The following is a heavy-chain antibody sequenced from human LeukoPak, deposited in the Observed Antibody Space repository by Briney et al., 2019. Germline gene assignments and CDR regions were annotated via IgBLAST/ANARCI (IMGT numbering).Heavy chain of an antibody. Sequence: GGSLRLSCAGSGFTFSSYAMSWVRQAPGKGQEWVSAISGSGGSTSYADSVKGRLTISRDNSKNTLYLQMNSLRTEDTAVYYCAKALGQYCSGGSCYFDYWGQGTLVTVSS. CDR2: ISGSGGST. J-gene: IGHJ4*02. D-gene: IGHD2-15*01. CDR3: AKALGQYCSGGSCYFDY. V-gene: IGHV3-23*01. CDR1: GFTFSSYA.